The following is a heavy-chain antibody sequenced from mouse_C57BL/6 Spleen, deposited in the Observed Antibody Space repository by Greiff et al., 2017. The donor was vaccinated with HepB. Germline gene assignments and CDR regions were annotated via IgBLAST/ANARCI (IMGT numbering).Heavy chain of an antibody. V-gene: IGHV6-6*01. CDR2: IRNKANNHAT. Sequence: DVQLQESGGGLVQPGGSMKLSCAASGFTFSDAWMDWVRQSPEKGLEWVAEIRNKANNHATYYAESVKGRFTISRDDSKSSVYLQMNSLRAEDTGIYYCTRIYYDYDAWFAYWGQGTLVTVSA. J-gene: IGHJ3*01. D-gene: IGHD2-4*01. CDR1: GFTFSDAW. CDR3: TRIYYDYDAWFAY.